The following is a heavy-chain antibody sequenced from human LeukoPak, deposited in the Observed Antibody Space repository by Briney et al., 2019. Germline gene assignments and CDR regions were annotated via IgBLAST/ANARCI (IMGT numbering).Heavy chain of an antibody. CDR1: GYTFTGYY. V-gene: IGHV1-2*02. CDR3: ARVGVTGVAGIHY. Sequence: ASVKVSCKASGYTFTGYYMHWVRQAPGQGLEWMGWINPNSGGTNYAQKFQGRGTMTRDTSISTDYMELSRLRSDGTAVYCCARVGVTGVAGIHYWGQGTLVTVSS. CDR2: INPNSGGT. D-gene: IGHD6-19*01. J-gene: IGHJ4*02.